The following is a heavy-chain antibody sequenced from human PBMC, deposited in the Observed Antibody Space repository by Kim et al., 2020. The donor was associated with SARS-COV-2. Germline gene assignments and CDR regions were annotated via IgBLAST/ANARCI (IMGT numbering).Heavy chain of an antibody. CDR1: GFTFSSYG. D-gene: IGHD3-10*01. J-gene: IGHJ6*02. V-gene: IGHV3-33*06. CDR2: IWYDGSNK. CDR3: AKDIGFVYYGSGSYQDYGMDV. Sequence: GGSLRLSCAASGFTFSSYGMHWVRQAPGKGLEWVAVIWYDGSNKYYADSVKGRFTISRDNSKNTLYLQMNSLRAEDTAVYYCAKDIGFVYYGSGSYQDYGMDVWGQGTTVTVSS.